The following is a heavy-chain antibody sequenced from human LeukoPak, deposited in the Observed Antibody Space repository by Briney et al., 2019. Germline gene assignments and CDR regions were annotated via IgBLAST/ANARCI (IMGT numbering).Heavy chain of an antibody. Sequence: GGSLRLSCAASGFTFSSYGMHWVRQAPGKGLEWVAVISYDGSNKYYADSVKGRFTISRDNSKNTLYLQMNSLRAEDTAVYYCAYSSQTYGMDVWGQGTTVTVSS. CDR2: ISYDGSNK. CDR1: GFTFSSYG. J-gene: IGHJ6*02. D-gene: IGHD4-11*01. CDR3: AYSSQTYGMDV. V-gene: IGHV3-30*03.